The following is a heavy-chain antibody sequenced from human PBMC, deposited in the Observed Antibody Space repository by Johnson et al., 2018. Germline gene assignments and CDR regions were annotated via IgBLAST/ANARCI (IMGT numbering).Heavy chain of an antibody. CDR2: LSWNSGSK. CDR3: ARTIFDF. J-gene: IGHJ4*02. CDR1: GFTFDDYA. Sequence: EVQLLESGGGLVQPGKSLRLSCLVSGFTFDDYAMQWVRQAPGKGLEWVSGLSWNSGSKGYADSVKGRFTISRDNAKNSLYLQMNSLIIEDTALYYWARTIFDFWGQGTLVTVSS. D-gene: IGHD4/OR15-4a*01. V-gene: IGHV3-9*01.